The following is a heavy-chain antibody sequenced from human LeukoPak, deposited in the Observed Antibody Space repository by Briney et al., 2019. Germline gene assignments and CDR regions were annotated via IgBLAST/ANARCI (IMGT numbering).Heavy chain of an antibody. V-gene: IGHV3-23*01. Sequence: GGSLRLSCAASGFTFSSSAMSWVRKAPGKGLGWVSAISTSGGSTSYADSVKGRFTISRDNPRNTLYMQMNSLRDEDTAVYYCAIMHRYYDGSGYWVQWGQGTLVTVSS. CDR3: AIMHRYYDGSGYWVQ. D-gene: IGHD3-22*01. J-gene: IGHJ4*02. CDR2: ISTSGGST. CDR1: GFTFSSSA.